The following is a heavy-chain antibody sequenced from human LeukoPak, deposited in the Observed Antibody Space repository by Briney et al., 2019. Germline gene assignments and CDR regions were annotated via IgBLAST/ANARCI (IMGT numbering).Heavy chain of an antibody. CDR2: LNWNSGGI. J-gene: IGHJ4*02. V-gene: IGHV3-9*01. D-gene: IGHD6-13*01. Sequence: GGSLRLSCAASGFTFDDYAMHWVRQAPGKGLEWVSGLNWNSGGIVYADSVKGRFTISRDNAKGSLYLQMNSLRAEDTAVYYCAREGERQQLVRTTDYWGQGTLVTVSS. CDR3: AREGERQQLVRTTDY. CDR1: GFTFDDYA.